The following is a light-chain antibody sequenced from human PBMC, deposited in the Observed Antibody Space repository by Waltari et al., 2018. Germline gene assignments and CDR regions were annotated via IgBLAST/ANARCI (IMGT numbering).Light chain of an antibody. CDR3: AAWDDSLSGWV. CDR2: RNN. CDR1: SSNIGSNY. Sequence: QSVLTQPPSASGTPGQRVTISCSGSSSNIGSNYVYCYQQLPGTAPKLFIYRNNQWPSGVPGRFSGSKSGTSASLAIGGLRSEDEADYYCAAWDDSLSGWVFGGGTKLTVL. V-gene: IGLV1-47*01. J-gene: IGLJ3*02.